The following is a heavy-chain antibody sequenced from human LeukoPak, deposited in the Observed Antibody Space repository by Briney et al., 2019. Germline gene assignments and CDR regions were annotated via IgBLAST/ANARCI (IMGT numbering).Heavy chain of an antibody. CDR2: INPNSGGT. D-gene: IGHD4-17*01. CDR3: ARLALTTVSSNAFDI. Sequence: ASVKVSCKASGYTFTGYYMHWVRQAPGQGLEWMGWINPNSGGTNYAQKLQGRVTMTTDTSTSTAYMELRSLRSDDTAVYYCARLALTTVSSNAFDIWGQGTMVTVSS. CDR1: GYTFTGYY. J-gene: IGHJ3*02. V-gene: IGHV1-2*02.